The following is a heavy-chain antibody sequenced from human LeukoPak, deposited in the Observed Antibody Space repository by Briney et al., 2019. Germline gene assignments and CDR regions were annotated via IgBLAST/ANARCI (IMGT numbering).Heavy chain of an antibody. Sequence: PSETLSLTCTVSGGSITNYYWSWIRQPPGKGLEWIGFSYYNGNTNYNPSLKSRVTISVDMSKNQFSLKLSSVTAADTAVYYCARGVHGDYRWYFDLWGRGTLVTVSS. CDR2: SYYNGNT. J-gene: IGHJ2*01. CDR1: GGSITNYY. V-gene: IGHV4-59*01. CDR3: ARGVHGDYRWYFDL. D-gene: IGHD4-17*01.